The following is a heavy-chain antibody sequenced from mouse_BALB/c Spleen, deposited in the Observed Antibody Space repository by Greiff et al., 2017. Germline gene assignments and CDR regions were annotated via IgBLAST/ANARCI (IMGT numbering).Heavy chain of an antibody. CDR3: ARSLYGSRTD. CDR1: GYAFSSYW. J-gene: IGHJ2*01. D-gene: IGHD1-1*01. CDR2: IYPGDGDT. V-gene: IGHV1-80*01. Sequence: VKLQQSGAELVRPGSSVKISCKASGYAFSSYWMNWVKQRPGQGLEWIGQIYPGDGDTNYNGKFKGKATLTSDKSSSTAYMELSSLTSEDSAVYYCARSLYGSRTDWGQGTTLTVSS.